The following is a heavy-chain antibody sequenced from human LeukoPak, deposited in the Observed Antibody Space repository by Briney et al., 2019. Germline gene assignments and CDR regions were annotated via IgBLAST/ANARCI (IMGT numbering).Heavy chain of an antibody. V-gene: IGHV3-7*01. J-gene: IGHJ4*02. D-gene: IGHD5-18*01. Sequence: GGSLRLSCAASGITFSRYGMHWVRQAPGKGLEWVANIKKDGSEKYYVDAVKGRFTISRDNAKTSLYLQMNSLRAEDTAVYYCARDLSGIAGYTYGRGIDYWGQGTLVTVSS. CDR2: IKKDGSEK. CDR1: GITFSRYG. CDR3: ARDLSGIAGYTYGRGIDY.